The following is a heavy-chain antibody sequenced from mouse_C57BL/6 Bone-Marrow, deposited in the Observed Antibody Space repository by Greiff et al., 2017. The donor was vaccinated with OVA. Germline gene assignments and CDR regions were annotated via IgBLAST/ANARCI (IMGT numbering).Heavy chain of an antibody. CDR3: ARRELGLWYFDV. CDR1: GFTFSDYG. D-gene: IGHD4-1*01. Sequence: EVNLVESGGGLVKPGGSLKLSCAASGFTFSDYGMHWVRQAPEKGLEWVAYISSGSSTIYYADTVKGRFTISRDNAKNTLFLQMTSLRSEDTAMYYCARRELGLWYFDVWGTGTTVTVSS. J-gene: IGHJ1*03. CDR2: ISSGSSTI. V-gene: IGHV5-17*01.